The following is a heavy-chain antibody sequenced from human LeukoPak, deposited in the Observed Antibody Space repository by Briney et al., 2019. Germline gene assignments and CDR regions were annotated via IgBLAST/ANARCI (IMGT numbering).Heavy chain of an antibody. CDR1: GGSLSPLY. J-gene: IGHJ4*02. D-gene: IGHD3-10*01. CDR2: IYYSGTT. Sequence: PSETLSLTCTVSGGSLSPLYWSWIRQPPGKGLEFIGYIYYSGTTNYNPSLKSRVTLSVDTSKNQFSLTLGSVTAADTAVYYCARGGVAAKYYFDYWGQGTLVTVSS. CDR3: ARGGVAAKYYFDY. V-gene: IGHV4-59*11.